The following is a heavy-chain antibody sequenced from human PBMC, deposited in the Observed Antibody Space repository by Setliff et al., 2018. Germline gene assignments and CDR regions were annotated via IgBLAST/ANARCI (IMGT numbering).Heavy chain of an antibody. V-gene: IGHV4-61*09. J-gene: IGHJ4*02. CDR2: IYTRGST. CDR3: LRIRLVPHGHS. Sequence: SETLSLTCTVSGGSISEPNYYWSWIRQPVGKGLEWIGHIYTRGSTNYNLSLRTRVSISVDTSKNHFSLRLSSVTAADTAAYDCLRIRLVPHGHSWGQGTLVTVSS. D-gene: IGHD2-15*01. CDR1: GGSISEPNYY.